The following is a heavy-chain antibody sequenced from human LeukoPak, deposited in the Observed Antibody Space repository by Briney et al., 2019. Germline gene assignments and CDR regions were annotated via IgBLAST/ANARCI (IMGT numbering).Heavy chain of an antibody. D-gene: IGHD2-2*01. J-gene: IGHJ6*02. Sequence: EASVKVSCKASGYTFTGYYMHWVRQAPGQGLEWMGWINPNSGGTNYAQKFQGRVTMTRDTSISTAYMELSRLRSDDTAVYYCARAKYCSSTSCYYYYYGMDVWGQGTTVTVSS. CDR2: INPNSGGT. V-gene: IGHV1-2*02. CDR3: ARAKYCSSTSCYYYYYGMDV. CDR1: GYTFTGYY.